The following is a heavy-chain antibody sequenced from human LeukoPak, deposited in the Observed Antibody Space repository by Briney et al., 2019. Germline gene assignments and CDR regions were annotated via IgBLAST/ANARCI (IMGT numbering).Heavy chain of an antibody. J-gene: IGHJ3*02. CDR3: ARDWSWTFDI. CDR2: IGRSNAI. Sequence: AGGSLRLSSAPSGLILSIYSMNWVRQPPGKGLEWVSYIGRSNAIYYADFAKGRFTISRDNAKSSTFLQMDSLRAEDAAVYYCARDWSWTFDIGGQGTMVTVHS. CDR1: GLILSIYS. D-gene: IGHD2-8*02. V-gene: IGHV3-48*01.